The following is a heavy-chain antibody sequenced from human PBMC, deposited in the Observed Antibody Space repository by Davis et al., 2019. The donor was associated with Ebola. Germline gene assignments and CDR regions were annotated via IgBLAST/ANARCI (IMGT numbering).Heavy chain of an antibody. Sequence: GESLKISCAASGFTFSSYAMTWVRQAPGKGLEWVSSISGSGGSTYYADSVKGRFTISRDNAKNSLYLQMNSLRAEDTALYYCAKENVGSRRGCMDVWGKGTTVTVSS. D-gene: IGHD1-14*01. CDR1: GFTFSSYA. CDR2: ISGSGGST. J-gene: IGHJ6*04. V-gene: IGHV3-23*01. CDR3: AKENVGSRRGCMDV.